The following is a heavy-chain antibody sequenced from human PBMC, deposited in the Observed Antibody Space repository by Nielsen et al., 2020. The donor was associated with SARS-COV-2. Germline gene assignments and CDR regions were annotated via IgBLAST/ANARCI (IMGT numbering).Heavy chain of an antibody. CDR3: AKSSRGSSWSYYYYYYMDV. CDR1: GFTFSSYA. J-gene: IGHJ6*03. D-gene: IGHD6-6*01. CDR2: ISYDGSNK. V-gene: IGHV3-30-3*02. Sequence: GGSLRLSCAASGFTFSSYAMHWVRQAPGKGLEWVAVISYDGSNKYYADSVKGRFTISRDNSKNTLYLQMNSLRAEDTAVYYCAKSSRGSSWSYYYYYYMDVWGKGTTVTVSS.